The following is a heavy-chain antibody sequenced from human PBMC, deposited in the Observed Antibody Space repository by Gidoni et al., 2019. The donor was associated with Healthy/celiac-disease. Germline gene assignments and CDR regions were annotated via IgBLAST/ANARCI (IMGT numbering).Heavy chain of an antibody. CDR3: AHSRITIFGVVTGIDY. V-gene: IGHV2-5*02. CDR1: GFSLSTSGVG. D-gene: IGHD3-3*01. CDR2: IYWDDDK. J-gene: IGHJ4*01. Sequence: QITLKESGPTLVKPTQTHTMTCTFSGFSLSTSGVGVGWIRQPPGKSLEWLALIYWDDDKRYNPSLKSMLTITKDTSKNHVVLTMTNMDPVDTATYYCAHSRITIFGVVTGIDYWGHGTLVTVSS.